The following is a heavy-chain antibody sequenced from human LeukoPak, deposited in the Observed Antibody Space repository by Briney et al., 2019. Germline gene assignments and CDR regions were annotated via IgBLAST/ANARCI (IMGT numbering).Heavy chain of an antibody. CDR3: ARSIVGATGPDAFGI. V-gene: IGHV4-61*02. J-gene: IGHJ3*02. Sequence: PSETLSLTCTVSGGSISSGSYYWSWIRQPAGKGLEWIGRIYTSGSTNYNPSLKSRVTISVDTSKNQFSLKLSSVTAADTAVYYCARSIVGATGPDAFGIWGQGTMVTVSS. D-gene: IGHD1-26*01. CDR1: GGSISSGSYY. CDR2: IYTSGST.